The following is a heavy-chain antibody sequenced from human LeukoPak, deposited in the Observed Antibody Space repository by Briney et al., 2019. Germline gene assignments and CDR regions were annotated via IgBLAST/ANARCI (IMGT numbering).Heavy chain of an antibody. J-gene: IGHJ5*02. Sequence: GASVNVSCKASGRTFSSYTISWVRQAPGQGLEWMGRIIPILGIANYAQKFQGRVTITADNSTSTAYMELSSLRSEDTAVYYCARVSITGTTGFDPWGQGTLVTVSS. D-gene: IGHD1-20*01. CDR3: ARVSITGTTGFDP. CDR2: IIPILGIA. CDR1: GRTFSSYT. V-gene: IGHV1-69*02.